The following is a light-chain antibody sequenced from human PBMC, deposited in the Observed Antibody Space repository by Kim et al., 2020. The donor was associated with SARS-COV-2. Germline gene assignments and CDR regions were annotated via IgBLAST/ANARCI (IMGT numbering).Light chain of an antibody. CDR2: YDS. CDR3: QVWDSSSVHWV. CDR1: NIGGKG. V-gene: IGLV3-21*04. Sequence: SYELTQPPSVSVAPGETARITCGGNNIGGKGVHWYQQRAGQAPVLVIYYDSDRPSGIPERFSGSNSGNTATLTISRVEAGDEADYYCQVWDSSSVHWVFGGGTQLTVL. J-gene: IGLJ3*02.